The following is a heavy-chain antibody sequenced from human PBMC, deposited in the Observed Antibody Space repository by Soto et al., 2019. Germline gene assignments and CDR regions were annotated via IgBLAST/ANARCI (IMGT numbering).Heavy chain of an antibody. CDR2: IYYSGST. CDR1: GGSISSYY. J-gene: IGHJ4*02. V-gene: IGHV4-59*08. D-gene: IGHD6-19*01. CDR3: ARHSPSGRDY. Sequence: SETLSLTCTVSGGSISSYYWSWIRQPPGKGLEWIGYIYYSGSTNYNPSLKSRVTISVDTSKNQFSLKLSSVTAADTAVYYCARHSPSGRDYWGQGTLVTVSS.